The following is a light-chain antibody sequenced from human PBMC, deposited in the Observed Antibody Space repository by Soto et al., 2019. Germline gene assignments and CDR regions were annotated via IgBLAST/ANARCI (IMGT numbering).Light chain of an antibody. CDR2: DAS. CDR3: QQRFSWPPT. J-gene: IGKJ5*01. Sequence: IVLTQSPATLSLSPGERATLSCRASENVAIYLAWYQQKSGQAPRLLIYDASNRATGIPARFSGSGSGADFTLTISSLEPEDFAVYYCQQRFSWPPTFGQGTRLAI. V-gene: IGKV3-11*01. CDR1: ENVAIY.